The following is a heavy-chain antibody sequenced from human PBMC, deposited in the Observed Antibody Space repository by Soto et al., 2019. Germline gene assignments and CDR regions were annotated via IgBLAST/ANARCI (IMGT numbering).Heavy chain of an antibody. CDR1: EYTFSAYY. J-gene: IGHJ6*02. Sequence: QGQLVQSGAEVKKPGASVKVSCKASEYTFSAYYLEWVRQAPGQGLEWMGWINPESGSTKYGQKFQGRVTMTRDTPNSTAYMGLNSLSPDDTATYYCGRGRGGLAGFRGPYFAMDVWGQGTAVTVSS. V-gene: IGHV1-2*02. D-gene: IGHD6-19*01. CDR2: INPESGST. CDR3: GRGRGGLAGFRGPYFAMDV.